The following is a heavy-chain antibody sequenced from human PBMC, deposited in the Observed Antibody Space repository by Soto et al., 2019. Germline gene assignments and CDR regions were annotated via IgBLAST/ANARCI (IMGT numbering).Heavy chain of an antibody. V-gene: IGHV1-2*02. Sequence: QVQLVQSGAEVKKPGASVKVSCKASGYTFTGYYMHRGRQAPGQGLEWMGWINPNSGGTNYAQQFQGRVTMTRDTSSSTADMELSRLRSDDTAVYYCARAGRYCSGGSCSDPDYWGQGTLVTVSA. CDR1: GYTFTGYY. CDR3: ARAGRYCSGGSCSDPDY. J-gene: IGHJ4*02. D-gene: IGHD2-15*01. CDR2: INPNSGGT.